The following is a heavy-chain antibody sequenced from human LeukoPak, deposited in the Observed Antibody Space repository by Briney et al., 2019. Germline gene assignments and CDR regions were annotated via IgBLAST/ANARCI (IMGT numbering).Heavy chain of an antibody. D-gene: IGHD3-22*01. V-gene: IGHV3-49*04. CDR3: TREDYDSSGYFQLLVY. CDR1: GFTFGDYA. Sequence: GGSLRLSCTASGFTFGDYAMSWVRQAPGKGLEWVGFIRSKAYGGTTEYAASVKGRFTISRDDSKSIAYLQMNSLKTEDTAVYYCTREDYDSSGYFQLLVYWGQGTLVTVSS. J-gene: IGHJ4*02. CDR2: IRSKAYGGTT.